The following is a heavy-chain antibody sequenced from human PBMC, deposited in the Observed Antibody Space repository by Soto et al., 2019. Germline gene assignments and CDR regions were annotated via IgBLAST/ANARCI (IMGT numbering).Heavy chain of an antibody. CDR2: IIPVCGTP. J-gene: IGHJ6*02. Sequence: QVQLVQSGAEVKKPGSSVKVSCKASGGSLSNYDISWVRQAPGQGLEWMGAIIPVCGTPNYAQKFQDRVTINADEATTTVYMAVRSLTSEDTAVYYCARGDATKIVVTTYYGMDVWGQGTTVTVSS. CDR3: ARGDATKIVVTTYYGMDV. D-gene: IGHD4-17*01. V-gene: IGHV1-69*12. CDR1: GGSLSNYD.